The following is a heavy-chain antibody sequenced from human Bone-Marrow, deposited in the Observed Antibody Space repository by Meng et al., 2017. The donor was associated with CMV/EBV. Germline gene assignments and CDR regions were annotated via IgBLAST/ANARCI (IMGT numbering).Heavy chain of an antibody. CDR2: INHSGRT. J-gene: IGHJ4*02. CDR1: GGSFSGYY. CDR3: ARGGQLVLRGNYFDY. Sequence: SETLSLTCAVYGGSFSGYYWSWIRQPPGKGLEWIGEINHSGRTNYNTSLKSRVTISVNTSKKHFSLKLSSVTAAETAVYYCARGGQLVLRGNYFDYWGPGTLVTVSS. V-gene: IGHV4-34*01. D-gene: IGHD6-13*01.